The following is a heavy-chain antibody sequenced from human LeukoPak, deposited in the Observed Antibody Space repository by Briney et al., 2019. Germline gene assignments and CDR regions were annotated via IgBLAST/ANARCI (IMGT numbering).Heavy chain of an antibody. CDR3: ARGTLYRGWSYYLDF. J-gene: IGHJ4*02. Sequence: NSSETLSLTCTVSRGSISTSNYYWGWVRQPPGKALEWIGSVYYSGTTSYNPSLKSRVTISVDMSKNHFSLRLRSVTAADTAMYYCARGTLYRGWSYYLDFWGQGSQVTVSS. CDR2: VYYSGTT. V-gene: IGHV4-39*07. CDR1: RGSISTSNYY. D-gene: IGHD6-19*01.